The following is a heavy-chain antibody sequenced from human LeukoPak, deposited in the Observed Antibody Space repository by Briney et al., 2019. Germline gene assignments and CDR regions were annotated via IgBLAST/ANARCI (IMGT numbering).Heavy chain of an antibody. CDR2: ISSSSSYI. Sequence: GGSLRLSCAASGFTFSSYSMNWVRQAPGKGLEWVSSISSSSSYIYYADSVKGRFTISRDNAKNSLYLQMNSLRAEDTAVYYCARVPWYSDYDYHYYGMDVWGKGTTVTVSS. V-gene: IGHV3-21*01. CDR3: ARVPWYSDYDYHYYGMDV. D-gene: IGHD5-12*01. CDR1: GFTFSSYS. J-gene: IGHJ6*04.